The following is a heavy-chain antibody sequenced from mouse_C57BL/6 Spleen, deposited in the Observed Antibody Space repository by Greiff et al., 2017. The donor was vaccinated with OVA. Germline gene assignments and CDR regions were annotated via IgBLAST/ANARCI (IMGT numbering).Heavy chain of an antibody. D-gene: IGHD1-1*01. V-gene: IGHV1-19*01. CDR2: INPYNGGT. Sequence: VQLQQSGPVLVKPGASVKMSCKASGYTFTDYYMNWVKQSHGKSLEWIGVINPYNGGTSYNQKFKGKATLTVDKSSSTAYMELNSLTSEDSAVYYCAYYYGSSWYFDVWGTGTTVTVSS. CDR1: GYTFTDYY. J-gene: IGHJ1*03. CDR3: AYYYGSSWYFDV.